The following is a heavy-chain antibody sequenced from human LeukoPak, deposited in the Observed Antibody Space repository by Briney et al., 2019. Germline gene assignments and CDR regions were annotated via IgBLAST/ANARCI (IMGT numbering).Heavy chain of an antibody. CDR1: GFPFSSYA. CDR3: TKDASAGGADF. D-gene: IGHD2-15*01. Sequence: GGSLRLSCAASGFPFSSYAMTWVREAPGKGLEWVSGDYWDGIRKDYADSVKGRFTVSRGHAKNFLYLEMNSLRVDDTALYYCTKDASAGGADFWGQGTLVTVSP. CDR2: DYWDGIRK. V-gene: IGHV3-23*03. J-gene: IGHJ4*02.